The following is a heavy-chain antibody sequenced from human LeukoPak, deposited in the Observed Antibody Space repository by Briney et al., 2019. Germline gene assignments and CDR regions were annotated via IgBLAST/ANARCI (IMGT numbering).Heavy chain of an antibody. D-gene: IGHD3-3*01. J-gene: IGHJ4*02. CDR1: GGSISSYY. Sequence: SETLSLTCTVSGGSISSYYWGWIRQPPGKGLEWIGYINYSGTTNYNPSLKSRVTVLVDSSNNQFSLKLRSVTAADTAVYYCARVRRFSGYYNVYFDYWGQGTLVTVSS. CDR2: INYSGTT. CDR3: ARVRRFSGYYNVYFDY. V-gene: IGHV4-59*01.